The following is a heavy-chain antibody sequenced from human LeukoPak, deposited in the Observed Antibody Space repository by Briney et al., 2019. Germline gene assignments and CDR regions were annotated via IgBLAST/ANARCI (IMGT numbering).Heavy chain of an antibody. Sequence: GGSLRLSCAASGFTFSDYYMSWIRQAPGKGLEWVSYISSSGSTIYYADSVKGRFTISRDNAKNSLYLQMNSLSTEDTAVYYCAIEISRLVIHAFDLWGQGTMVTVSS. J-gene: IGHJ3*01. CDR1: GFTFSDYY. D-gene: IGHD3-9*01. CDR2: ISSSGSTI. CDR3: AIEISRLVIHAFDL. V-gene: IGHV3-11*04.